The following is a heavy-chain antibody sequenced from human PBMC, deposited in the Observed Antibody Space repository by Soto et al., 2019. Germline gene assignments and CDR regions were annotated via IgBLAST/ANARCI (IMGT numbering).Heavy chain of an antibody. CDR3: ARHRNYYDGSGYYAFDY. Sequence: SETLSLTCTVSGGSISSSSYYWGWIRQPPGKGLEWIGSIYYSGSTYYNPSLKSRVTISVDTSKNQFSLKLSSVTAADTAVYYCARHRNYYDGSGYYAFDYWGQGTLVTVSS. CDR1: GGSISSSSYY. J-gene: IGHJ4*02. V-gene: IGHV4-39*01. CDR2: IYYSGST. D-gene: IGHD3-22*01.